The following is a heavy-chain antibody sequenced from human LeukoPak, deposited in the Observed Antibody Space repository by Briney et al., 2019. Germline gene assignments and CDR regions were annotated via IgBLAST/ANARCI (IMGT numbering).Heavy chain of an antibody. CDR3: ARSLSTGTENWFDP. J-gene: IGHJ5*02. V-gene: IGHV1-69*04. D-gene: IGHD1-1*01. CDR2: IIPILGIA. Sequence: ASVKVSCKASGGTFSSYAISWVRQAPGQGLEWMGRIIPILGIANYAQKSQGRVTITADKSTSTAYMELSSLRSEDTAVYYCARSLSTGTENWFDPWAREPWSPSPQ. CDR1: GGTFSSYA.